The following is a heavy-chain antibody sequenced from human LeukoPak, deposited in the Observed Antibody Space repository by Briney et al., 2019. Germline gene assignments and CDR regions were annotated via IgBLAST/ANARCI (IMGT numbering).Heavy chain of an antibody. Sequence: GGSLRLSCAASGFTFSSYAMHWVRQAPGKGLEWVAVISYDGSNKYYADSVKGRFTISRDNSKNTLYLQMNSLRAEDTAVYYCARGIHYYYDSSGHYFDYWGQGTLVTVSS. D-gene: IGHD3-22*01. CDR3: ARGIHYYYDSSGHYFDY. CDR1: GFTFSSYA. J-gene: IGHJ4*02. CDR2: ISYDGSNK. V-gene: IGHV3-30*04.